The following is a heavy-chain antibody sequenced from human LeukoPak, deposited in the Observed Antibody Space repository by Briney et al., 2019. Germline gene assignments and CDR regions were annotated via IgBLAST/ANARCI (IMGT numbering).Heavy chain of an antibody. CDR3: ATVSSGDYSNSNYYYYYMDV. CDR1: GYTLTELS. V-gene: IGHV1-24*01. J-gene: IGHJ6*03. Sequence: ASVKVSXKVSGYTLTELSMHWVRQAPGKGLEWMGGFDPEDGETIYAQKFQGRVTMTEDTSTDTAYMELSSLRSEDTAVYYCATVSSGDYSNSNYYYYYMDVWGKGTTVTVSS. D-gene: IGHD4-11*01. CDR2: FDPEDGET.